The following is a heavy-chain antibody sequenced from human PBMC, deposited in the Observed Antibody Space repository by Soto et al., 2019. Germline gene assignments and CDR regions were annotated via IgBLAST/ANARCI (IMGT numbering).Heavy chain of an antibody. CDR3: ARGDTARDDDYYYGMDV. V-gene: IGHV1-2*04. J-gene: IGHJ6*02. CDR1: GYTFTGYY. D-gene: IGHD5-18*01. CDR2: INPNSGGT. Sequence: QVQLVQSGAEVKKPGASVKVSCKASGYTFTGYYMHWVRQAPGQGLEWMGWINPNSGGTNYAQKIQGWVNMTRDTSISTAYMELSRLRADDTAVYYCARGDTARDDDYYYGMDVWGQGTTVTVSS.